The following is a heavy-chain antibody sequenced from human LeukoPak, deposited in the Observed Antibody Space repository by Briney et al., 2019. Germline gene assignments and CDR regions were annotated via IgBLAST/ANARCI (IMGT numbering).Heavy chain of an antibody. D-gene: IGHD1-26*01. Sequence: GGSLRLSCAASGFTFSSYAMHWVRQAPGKGLEWVAVISYDGSNKYYADSVKGRFTISRDNSKNTLYLQMNSLRAEDTAVYYCARDHSGSLRTGGYFDYWGQGTLVTVSS. CDR1: GFTFSSYA. V-gene: IGHV3-30-3*01. J-gene: IGHJ4*02. CDR2: ISYDGSNK. CDR3: ARDHSGSLRTGGYFDY.